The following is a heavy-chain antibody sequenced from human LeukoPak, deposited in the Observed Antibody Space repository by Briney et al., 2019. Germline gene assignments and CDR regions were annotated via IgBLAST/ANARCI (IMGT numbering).Heavy chain of an antibody. V-gene: IGHV4-59*12. CDR3: ARGRGGGGSSNNWFDP. Sequence: SETLSLTCTVSGGSISSYYWSWIRQPPGKGLEWIGYIYYSGTTNYNPSLKSRVTISVDTSKNQFSLNLISVTAVNTAVYFCARGRGGGGSSNNWFDPWGQGTLVTVSS. CDR2: IYYSGTT. J-gene: IGHJ5*02. CDR1: GGSISSYY. D-gene: IGHD2-15*01.